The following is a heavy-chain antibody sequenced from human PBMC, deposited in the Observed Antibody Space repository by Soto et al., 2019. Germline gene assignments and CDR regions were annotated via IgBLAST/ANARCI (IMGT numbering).Heavy chain of an antibody. CDR2: IHYTGST. V-gene: IGHV4-59*01. J-gene: IGHJ5*02. CDR3: ARDLTISSTDGPLDP. D-gene: IGHD1-1*01. Sequence: SETLSLTCTVSGGSMSRYYWTWIRQPPGKGLEWIGNIHYTGSTNYNPSLKSRVTILLGTSTSQFSLKVSSVTAADTAVYYCARDLTISSTDGPLDPWGHGTQVTVSS. CDR1: GGSMSRYY.